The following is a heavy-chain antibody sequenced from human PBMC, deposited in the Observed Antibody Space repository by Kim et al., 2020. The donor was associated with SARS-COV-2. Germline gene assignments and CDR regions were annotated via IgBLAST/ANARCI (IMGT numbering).Heavy chain of an antibody. V-gene: IGHV4-4*07. CDR3: ARVSSSSLYYFDY. J-gene: IGHJ4*02. Sequence: SNPPLKGRVTMSGETSKNPFTLKLSSVTAADTAVYYCARVSSSSLYYFDYWGQGTLVTVSS. D-gene: IGHD6-13*01.